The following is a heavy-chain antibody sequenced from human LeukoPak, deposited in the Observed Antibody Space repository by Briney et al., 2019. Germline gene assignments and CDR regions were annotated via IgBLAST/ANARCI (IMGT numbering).Heavy chain of an antibody. Sequence: SQTLSLTFAISGDSVSSNSAAWNWLRQSPSRGLEWLGRTYYRSKWYSDYAISVKGRITINPDTSKNQFSLQLNSMTPEDTAVYYCARDSSAMFDYWGQGTLVTVSS. CDR1: GDSVSSNSAA. D-gene: IGHD2-2*01. J-gene: IGHJ4*02. CDR3: ARDSSAMFDY. CDR2: TYYRSKWYS. V-gene: IGHV6-1*01.